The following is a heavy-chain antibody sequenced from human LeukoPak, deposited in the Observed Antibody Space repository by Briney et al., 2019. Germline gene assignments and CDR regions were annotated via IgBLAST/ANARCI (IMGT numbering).Heavy chain of an antibody. CDR2: ISGSGGST. Sequence: PGGSLRLSCAASGFTVSTNYMSWVRQAPGKGLEWVSAISGSGGSTYYADSVKGRFTISRDNSKNTLYLQMNSLRAEDTAVYYCAKARHSSSWWTNYFDYWGQGTLVTVSS. D-gene: IGHD6-13*01. V-gene: IGHV3-23*01. CDR1: GFTVSTNY. J-gene: IGHJ4*02. CDR3: AKARHSSSWWTNYFDY.